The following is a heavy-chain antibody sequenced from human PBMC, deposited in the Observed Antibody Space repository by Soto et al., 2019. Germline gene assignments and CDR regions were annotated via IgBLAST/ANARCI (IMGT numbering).Heavy chain of an antibody. J-gene: IGHJ6*02. D-gene: IGHD1-1*01. CDR1: GGSISSGGYS. Sequence: SETLSLTCAVSGGSISSGGYSWSWIRQPPGKGLEWIGYIYHSGSTYYNPSLKSRVTISVDRSKNQFSLKLSSVTAADTAVYYCARGNGPHYYYYYGMDVWGQGTTVTVS. V-gene: IGHV4-30-2*01. CDR3: ARGNGPHYYYYYGMDV. CDR2: IYHSGST.